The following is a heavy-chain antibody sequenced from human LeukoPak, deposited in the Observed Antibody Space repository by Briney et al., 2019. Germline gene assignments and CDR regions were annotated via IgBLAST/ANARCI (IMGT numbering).Heavy chain of an antibody. CDR1: GGSISSGSYY. J-gene: IGHJ5*02. V-gene: IGHV4-61*02. CDR3: VSAKFLVRGVSWFDP. Sequence: IPSETLSLTCTVSGGSISSGSYYWSWIRQPAGKGLEWIGRINTSGSTNYNPSLKSRVTMSVDTSKNQFSLKLTSVTAADTAVYYCVSAKFLVRGVSWFDPWGQGTLVTVSS. CDR2: INTSGST. D-gene: IGHD3-10*01.